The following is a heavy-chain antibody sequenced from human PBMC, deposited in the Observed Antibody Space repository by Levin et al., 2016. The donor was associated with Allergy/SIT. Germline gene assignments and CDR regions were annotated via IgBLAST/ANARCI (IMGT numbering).Heavy chain of an antibody. CDR3: AREDIVVVVAATNAFDI. V-gene: IGHV5-10-1*01. Sequence: GESLKISCKGSGYSFTSYWISWVRQMPGKGLEWMGRIDPSDSYTNYSPSFQGHVTISADKSISTAYLQWSSLKASDTAMYYCAREDIVVVVAATNAFDIWGQGTMVTVSS. J-gene: IGHJ3*02. CDR2: IDPSDSYT. D-gene: IGHD2-15*01. CDR1: GYSFTSYW.